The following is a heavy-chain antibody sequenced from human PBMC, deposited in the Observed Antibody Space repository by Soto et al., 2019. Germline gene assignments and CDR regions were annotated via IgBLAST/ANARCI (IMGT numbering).Heavy chain of an antibody. J-gene: IGHJ6*02. CDR2: IFYSGST. CDR3: ARHLTYCSAGSCYSDFPYYGMDV. D-gene: IGHD2-15*01. V-gene: IGHV4-39*01. CDR1: GGSISSSSYY. Sequence: SETLSLTCTVSGGSISSSSYYWGWIRQPPGKGLEWIGSIFYSGSTNYNPSLKSRVTISVDTSKNQFSLKLSSVTAADTAVYYCARHLTYCSAGSCYSDFPYYGMDVWGQGTTVTVSS.